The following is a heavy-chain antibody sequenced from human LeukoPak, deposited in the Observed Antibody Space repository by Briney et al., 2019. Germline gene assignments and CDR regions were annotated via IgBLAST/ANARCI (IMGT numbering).Heavy chain of an antibody. V-gene: IGHV3-74*01. CDR3: ARDRDGPDY. CDR2: INSDGSST. Sequence: GGSLRLSCAACGFSFSSYWMHWVRRGPGKGLVWVSRINSDGSSTRHADSVKGRFTISRDNAKNMVYRQMNSLRDEDTAVYYCARDRDGPDYWGQGTLVTVSS. D-gene: IGHD5-24*01. J-gene: IGHJ4*02. CDR1: GFSFSSYW.